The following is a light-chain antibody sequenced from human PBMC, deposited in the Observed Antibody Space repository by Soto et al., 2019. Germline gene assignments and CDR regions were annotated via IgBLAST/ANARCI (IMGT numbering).Light chain of an antibody. CDR1: QSVLYNSNNKNY. V-gene: IGKV4-1*01. CDR3: QQYYSTPS. Sequence: DIVMTQSPDSLTVSLGERATINCKSSQSVLYNSNNKNYLAWYQQKPGQPPKLLIYWASIRESGVPDRFSGSGSGTDFTLTISSLQAEDVAVYYCQQYYSTPSFGPGTKVDIK. CDR2: WAS. J-gene: IGKJ3*01.